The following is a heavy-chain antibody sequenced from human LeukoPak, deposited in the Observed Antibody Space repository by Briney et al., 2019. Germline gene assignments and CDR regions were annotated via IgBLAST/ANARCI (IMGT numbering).Heavy chain of an antibody. Sequence: SETLSLTCAVYGGSFSGYYWSWIRQPPGKGLEWIGEINHSGSTNYNPSLKSRVTISVDTSKNQYSLKLSSVTAAGTAVYYCAIGRGSSGWYRASGWFDPWGQGTLVTVSS. CDR2: INHSGST. D-gene: IGHD6-19*01. CDR3: AIGRGSSGWYRASGWFDP. J-gene: IGHJ5*02. V-gene: IGHV4-34*01. CDR1: GGSFSGYY.